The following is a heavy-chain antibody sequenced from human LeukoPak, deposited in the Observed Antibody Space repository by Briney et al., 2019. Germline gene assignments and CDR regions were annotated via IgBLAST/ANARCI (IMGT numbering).Heavy chain of an antibody. CDR2: ISYDGSNK. J-gene: IGHJ4*02. D-gene: IGHD2-2*01. CDR1: GFTFSSYA. V-gene: IGHV3-30-3*01. CDR3: AREDGAGYCSSTSCYGGGFDY. Sequence: GRSLRLSCAASGFTFSSYAMHWVRQAPGKGLEWVAVISYDGSNKYYADSVKGRFTISRDNSKNTLYLQMNSLRAEDTAVYYCAREDGAGYCSSTSCYGGGFDYWGQGTLVTVSS.